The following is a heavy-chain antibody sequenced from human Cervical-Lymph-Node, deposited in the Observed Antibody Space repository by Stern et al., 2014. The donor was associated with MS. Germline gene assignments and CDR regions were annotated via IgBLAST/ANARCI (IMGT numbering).Heavy chain of an antibody. V-gene: IGHV3-21*01. CDR2: ISSNSVYK. Sequence: EMQLVESGGGLVKPGGSLRLSCAASGFTFNWHNMNWVRQAPGQGLDWVSSISSNSVYKYYADSVKGRFTIARDDARNSLYLQMNSLRAEDTAVYYCVRSGVKFGYEFDFWGQGTLVTVSS. J-gene: IGHJ4*02. CDR3: VRSGVKFGYEFDF. CDR1: GFTFNWHN. D-gene: IGHD1-26*01.